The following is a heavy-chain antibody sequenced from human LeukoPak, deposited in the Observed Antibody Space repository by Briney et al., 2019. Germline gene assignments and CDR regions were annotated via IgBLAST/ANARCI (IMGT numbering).Heavy chain of an antibody. CDR2: ISYDEVNK. D-gene: IGHD2-8*01. CDR1: GFTFRSYA. CDR3: AREGGHCSNGICSYFDY. J-gene: IGHJ4*02. Sequence: GGSLRLSCAASGFTFRSYAMHWVRQAPGKGLEWVAAISYDEVNKYYADTVKGRFTISRDNSQNTLYLQMSSLGAEDAAIYYCAREGGHCSNGICSYFDYWGQGSLVTVSS. V-gene: IGHV3-30*04.